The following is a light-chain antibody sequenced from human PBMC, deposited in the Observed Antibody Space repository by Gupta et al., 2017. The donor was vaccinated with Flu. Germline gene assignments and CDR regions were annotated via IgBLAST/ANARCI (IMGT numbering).Light chain of an antibody. Sequence: EILMTQSPATLSVSPGERATLSCRASQSVISNVAWYQKKPGQAPRLLIYGGSTRATGIPARFSGSGSGKEFTLTIRSLQYEDFAVYYCQHDNNCHITFGRGTKVEIK. V-gene: IGKV3-15*01. CDR2: GGS. CDR1: QSVISN. CDR3: QHDNNCHIT. J-gene: IGKJ4*01.